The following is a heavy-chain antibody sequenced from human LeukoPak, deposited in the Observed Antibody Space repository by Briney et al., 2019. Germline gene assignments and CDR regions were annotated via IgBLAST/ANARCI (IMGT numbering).Heavy chain of an antibody. CDR2: IYHSGST. J-gene: IGHJ4*02. CDR3: ARSPDDYGDYVRDY. CDR1: GGSISSSHW. V-gene: IGHV4-4*02. D-gene: IGHD4-17*01. Sequence: SETLSLTCAVSGGSISSSHWWSWVRQPPGKGLEWIGEIYHSGSTSYNPSLKSRVTISVDKSKNQFSLKLSSVTAADTAVYYCARSPDDYGDYVRDYWGQGALVTVSS.